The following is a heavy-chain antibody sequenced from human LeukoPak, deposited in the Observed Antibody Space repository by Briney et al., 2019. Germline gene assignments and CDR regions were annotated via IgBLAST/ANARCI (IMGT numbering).Heavy chain of an antibody. J-gene: IGHJ3*02. CDR1: GYRFTSYW. CDR2: IYPGDSDT. V-gene: IGHV5-51*01. Sequence: GESLKISCNGSGYRFTSYWIGWVRQMPGKGLEWMGIIYPGDSDTIYSPSFRGQVTISADKSTSTANLQWSSLKASDTAMYYCARSGGNYYSIWGQGTMVTVAS. D-gene: IGHD1-26*01. CDR3: ARSGGNYYSI.